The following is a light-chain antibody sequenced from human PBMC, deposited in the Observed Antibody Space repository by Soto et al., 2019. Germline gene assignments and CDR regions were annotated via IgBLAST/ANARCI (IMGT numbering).Light chain of an antibody. V-gene: IGKV1-33*01. CDR2: DAS. CDR3: QQRCNGPPIT. Sequence: DMQMTQSPSSLSASVGDRVTITCQASQDISNYLSWYQQKPGKAPKLLIYDASDSEKGVPGRFSGSGSGTDFTLTIISLQPEDFAVYYCQQRCNGPPITFGQGTRLEIK. CDR1: QDISNY. J-gene: IGKJ5*01.